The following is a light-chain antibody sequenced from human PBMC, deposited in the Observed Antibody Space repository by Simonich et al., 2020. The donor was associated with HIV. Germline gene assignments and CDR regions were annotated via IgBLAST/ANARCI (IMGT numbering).Light chain of an antibody. CDR1: SSNIGSNP. CDR3: CSYAGSYTWV. J-gene: IGLJ3*02. Sequence: QSVLTQPPSASGTPGQRVTISCSGSSSNIGSNPVNWYQQLPGTAPKLLMYSNNQRPAGVPDRFAGSKSGTSASLAISGLQSEDEADYYCCSYAGSYTWVFGGGTKLTIL. V-gene: IGLV1-44*01. CDR2: SNN.